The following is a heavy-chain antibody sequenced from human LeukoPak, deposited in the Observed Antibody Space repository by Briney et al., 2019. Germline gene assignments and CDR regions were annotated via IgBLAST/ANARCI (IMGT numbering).Heavy chain of an antibody. CDR3: ARTPKDYYDSSGYYGWFDP. D-gene: IGHD3-22*01. Sequence: ASVKVSCKASGGTFSSYAISWVRQAPGQGLEWMGRIIPIFGIANYAQKFQGRVTITADKSTSTVYLELSSLRSEDTAVYYCARTPKDYYDSSGYYGWFDPWGQGTLVTVSS. CDR2: IIPIFGIA. V-gene: IGHV1-69*04. J-gene: IGHJ5*02. CDR1: GGTFSSYA.